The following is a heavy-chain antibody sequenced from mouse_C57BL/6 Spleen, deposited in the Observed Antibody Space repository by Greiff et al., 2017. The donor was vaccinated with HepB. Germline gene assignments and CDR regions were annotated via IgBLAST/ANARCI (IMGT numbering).Heavy chain of an antibody. Sequence: QVQLQQPGAELVRPGSSVKLSCKASGYTFTSYWMHWVKQRPIQGLEWIGNIDPSDSETHYNQKFKDKATLTVEKSSSTAYMQLSSLTSEYSAVYYCARSSGDYYAMDYWGQGTSVTVSS. CDR3: ARSSGDYYAMDY. CDR1: GYTFTSYW. J-gene: IGHJ4*01. V-gene: IGHV1-52*01. CDR2: IDPSDSET.